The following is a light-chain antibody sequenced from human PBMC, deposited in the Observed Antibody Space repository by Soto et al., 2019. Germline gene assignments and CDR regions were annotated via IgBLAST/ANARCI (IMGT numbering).Light chain of an antibody. Sequence: QSALTQPASVSGSPGQSITISCTGTSSDVGGYNYVSWYQQHPGKAPKFIIYEVSNRPSGVSNRFSGSKSGNTASLTISGLQAEDESDYYCSSYTSGNTVVFGGGTQLTAL. V-gene: IGLV2-14*01. J-gene: IGLJ2*01. CDR1: SSDVGGYNY. CDR2: EVS. CDR3: SSYTSGNTVV.